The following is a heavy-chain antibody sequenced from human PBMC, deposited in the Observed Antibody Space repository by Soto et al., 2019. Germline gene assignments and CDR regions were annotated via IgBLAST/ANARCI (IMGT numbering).Heavy chain of an antibody. CDR3: AKDVRYCSGGSCYRYFDY. CDR1: GFTFSSYG. D-gene: IGHD2-15*01. Sequence: LGLSCAASGFTFSSYGMHWVRQAPGKGLEWVAVISYDGSNKYYADSVKGRFTISRDNSKNTLYLQMNSLRAEDTAVYYCAKDVRYCSGGSCYRYFDYWGQEPWSPSPQ. CDR2: ISYDGSNK. J-gene: IGHJ4*01. V-gene: IGHV3-30*18.